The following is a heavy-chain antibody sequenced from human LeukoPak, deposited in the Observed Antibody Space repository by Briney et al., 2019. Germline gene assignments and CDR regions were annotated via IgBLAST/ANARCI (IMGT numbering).Heavy chain of an antibody. D-gene: IGHD2-15*01. CDR2: INPNSGGT. CDR3: ARDLTFLYCSGGSCCSFNDAFDI. Sequence: ASVKVSCKASGYTFTGYYMHWVRQAPGQGLEWMGWINPNSGGTNYAQKFQGRVTMTRDTSISTAYMELSRLRSDDTAVYYFARDLTFLYCSGGSCCSFNDAFDIWGQGTMGTV. V-gene: IGHV1-2*02. CDR1: GYTFTGYY. J-gene: IGHJ3*02.